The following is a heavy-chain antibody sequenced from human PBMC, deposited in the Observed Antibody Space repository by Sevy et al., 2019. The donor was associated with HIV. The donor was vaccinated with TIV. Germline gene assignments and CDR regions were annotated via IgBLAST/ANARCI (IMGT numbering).Heavy chain of an antibody. CDR1: GYTFSNYG. Sequence: ASVKVSCKASGYTFSNYGINWVRQAPGQGLEWMAWISAYNGNTNYAQKLQGRVTMTTDTSTSTAYMELRSLRSDDTAVYYCARGPKVLRFSCPTGEDYYYYMDVWGKGTTVTVSS. D-gene: IGHD3-3*01. J-gene: IGHJ6*03. CDR2: ISAYNGNT. CDR3: ARGPKVLRFSCPTGEDYYYYMDV. V-gene: IGHV1-18*01.